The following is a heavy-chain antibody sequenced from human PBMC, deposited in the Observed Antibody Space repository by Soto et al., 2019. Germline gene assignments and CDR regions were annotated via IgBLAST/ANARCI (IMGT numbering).Heavy chain of an antibody. J-gene: IGHJ6*02. D-gene: IGHD2-8*01. CDR1: GRSISRYY. V-gene: IGHV4-59*01. CDR2: IYYSGST. Sequence: SETLSLTCPVSGRSISRYYWSWNRQPPGKGLEWIGYIYYSGSTNYNPSLKSRVTISVDTSKNQFSLKLSSVTAADTAVYYCARDIIGTNYYYHGMDVWGQGTTVTVSS. CDR3: ARDIIGTNYYYHGMDV.